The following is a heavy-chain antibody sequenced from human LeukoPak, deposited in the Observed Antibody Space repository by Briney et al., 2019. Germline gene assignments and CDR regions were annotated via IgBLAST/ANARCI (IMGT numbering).Heavy chain of an antibody. V-gene: IGHV3-21*01. Sequence: GGSLRLSCAASGFTFSSYSMNWVRQAPGKGLEWVSSISSSSSYIYYADSVKGRFTISRDNAKNSLYLQMNSLRAEDTAVYYCARDQATVAYYYYYYGMDVWGQGTTVTVSS. J-gene: IGHJ6*02. CDR3: ARDQATVAYYYYYYGMDV. CDR2: ISSSSSYI. CDR1: GFTFSSYS. D-gene: IGHD4-23*01.